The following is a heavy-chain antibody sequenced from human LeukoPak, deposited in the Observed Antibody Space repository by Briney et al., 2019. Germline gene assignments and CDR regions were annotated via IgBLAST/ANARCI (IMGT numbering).Heavy chain of an antibody. CDR2: IYIDGSK. CDR3: ARLPSY. Sequence: GGSLRLSCAASGVTVSSHYMTWVSQAPGKGLEWVSVIYIDGSKYYADSVKGRFTISRDHSKNTLYLQLNSLRPEDTAVYYCARLPSYWGQGTLVTVSS. CDR1: GVTVSSHY. J-gene: IGHJ4*02. V-gene: IGHV3-66*02.